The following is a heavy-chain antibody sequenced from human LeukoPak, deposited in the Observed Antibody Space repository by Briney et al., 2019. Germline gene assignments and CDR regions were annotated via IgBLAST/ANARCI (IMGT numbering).Heavy chain of an antibody. CDR3: ARATYGSGSYYRYYYYYYMDV. J-gene: IGHJ6*03. V-gene: IGHV4-34*01. Sequence: SETLSLTCAVYGGSFSGYYWSWIRQPPGKGLEWIGEINHSGSTNYNPYLKSRVTISVDTSKNQFSLKLSSVTAAETAVYYCARATYGSGSYYRYYYYYYMDVWGKGTTVTVSS. D-gene: IGHD3-10*01. CDR2: INHSGST. CDR1: GGSFSGYY.